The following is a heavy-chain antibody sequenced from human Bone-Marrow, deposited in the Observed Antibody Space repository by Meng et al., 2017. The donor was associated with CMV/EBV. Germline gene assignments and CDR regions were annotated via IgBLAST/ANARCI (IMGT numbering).Heavy chain of an antibody. Sequence: SETLSLTCAVYGGSFSGYYWSWIRQPPGKGLEWIGEINHSGSTNYNPSLKSRVTISVDTSKNQFSLKLSSVTAADTAVYYCAREGVPAAMAYYYGMDVWGQGTTVTVSS. J-gene: IGHJ6*02. D-gene: IGHD2-2*01. CDR1: GGSFSGYY. V-gene: IGHV4-34*01. CDR2: INHSGST. CDR3: AREGVPAAMAYYYGMDV.